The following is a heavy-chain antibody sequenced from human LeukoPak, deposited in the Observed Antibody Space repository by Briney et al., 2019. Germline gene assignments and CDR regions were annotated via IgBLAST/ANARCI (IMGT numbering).Heavy chain of an antibody. CDR1: GFTFSSYD. CDR3: ARARSGGSYGMDV. Sequence: GGSLRLSCAASGFTFSSYDMHWVRQATGKGLEWVSAIGTAGDTYYPGSVKGRFTISRENAKNSLYLQMNSLRAGDTAVYYCARARSGGSYGMDVWGQGTTVTVSS. J-gene: IGHJ6*02. V-gene: IGHV3-13*01. CDR2: IGTAGDT. D-gene: IGHD3-16*01.